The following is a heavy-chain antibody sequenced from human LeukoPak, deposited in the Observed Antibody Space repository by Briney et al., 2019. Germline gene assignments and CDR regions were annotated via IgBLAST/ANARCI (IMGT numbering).Heavy chain of an antibody. J-gene: IGHJ3*02. V-gene: IGHV5-51*01. CDR2: IYPRDSDT. CDR3: ARHVTTASAARGFDI. Sequence: GESLKISCKGSGYSFTSYWVAWVRQMAWKGLEWMGIIYPRDSDTRYSPSFQGQVTISADKSINTAYLQWSGLKASDTAVYYCARHVTTASAARGFDIWGQGTMVTVSS. D-gene: IGHD1-14*01. CDR1: GYSFTSYW.